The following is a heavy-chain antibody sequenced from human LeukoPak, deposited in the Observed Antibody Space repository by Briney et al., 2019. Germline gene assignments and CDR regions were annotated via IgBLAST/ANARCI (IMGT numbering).Heavy chain of an antibody. CDR1: GFTFSSYA. V-gene: IGHV3-23*01. CDR3: AKNGRGQVLADGFES. CDR2: ISGSGGST. D-gene: IGHD1-26*01. Sequence: AGYLRLYCAASGFTFSSYAMSWVRQAPGKGLEWVSAISGSGGSTYYADSVKGRFTISRDNSKNTLYLQMNSLRAEDTSEYYWAKNGRGQVLADGFESWGQGTMVTVSS. J-gene: IGHJ3*02.